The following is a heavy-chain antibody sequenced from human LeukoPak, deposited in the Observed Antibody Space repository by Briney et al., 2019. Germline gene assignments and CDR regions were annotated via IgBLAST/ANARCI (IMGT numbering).Heavy chain of an antibody. D-gene: IGHD1-26*01. CDR3: AIWEGVWHFDY. Sequence: ASVKVSCKASGYTFTSYDINWVRQATGQGLEWMGWMNPNSGNTGHAQKFQGRVTMTRNTSISTAYMELSSLRSKDTAVYYCAIWEGVWHFDYWGQGTLVTVSS. CDR2: MNPNSGNT. V-gene: IGHV1-8*01. CDR1: GYTFTSYD. J-gene: IGHJ4*02.